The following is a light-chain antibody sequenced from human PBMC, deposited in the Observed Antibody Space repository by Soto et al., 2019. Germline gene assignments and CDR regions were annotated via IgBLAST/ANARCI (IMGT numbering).Light chain of an antibody. J-gene: IGLJ3*02. CDR2: DVS. CDR3: SSYTGSTTPWV. Sequence: QSALTQPASVSRSPGQSITISCTGTSSDIGAYNYVFWYQQHPGKAPKLMIYDVSHRPSGVPVRFSGSKSGNTASLTISGLQAEDETEYYCSSYTGSTTPWVFGGGTKLTVL. CDR1: SSDIGAYNY. V-gene: IGLV2-14*03.